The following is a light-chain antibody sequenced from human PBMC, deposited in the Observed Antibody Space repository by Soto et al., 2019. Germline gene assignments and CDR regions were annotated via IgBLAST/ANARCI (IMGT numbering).Light chain of an antibody. J-gene: IGKJ3*01. CDR2: KAS. V-gene: IGKV1-5*03. CDR1: QTISSW. CDR3: QQYNSYSQFT. Sequence: DIQMTQSPSTLSASVRDRVTITCRASQTISSWLAWFQQKPGKAPNLLIHKASHLESGVPSRFSGSGSGTEFTLTISCLQPDDVATYYCQQYNSYSQFTFGPGTKVDIK.